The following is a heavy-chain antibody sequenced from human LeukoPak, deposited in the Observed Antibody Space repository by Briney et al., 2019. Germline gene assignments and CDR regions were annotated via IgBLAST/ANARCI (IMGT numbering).Heavy chain of an antibody. J-gene: IGHJ4*02. D-gene: IGHD3-16*02. CDR3: ARGPIMITFGGVIVKEPFDY. CDR2: INHSGST. Sequence: SETLSLTCAVYGGSFSGYCWSWIRQPPGKGLEWIGEINHSGSTNYNPSLKSRVTISVDTSKNQFSLKLSSVTAADTAVYYCARGPIMITFGGVIVKEPFDYWGQGTPVTVSS. CDR1: GGSFSGYC. V-gene: IGHV4-34*01.